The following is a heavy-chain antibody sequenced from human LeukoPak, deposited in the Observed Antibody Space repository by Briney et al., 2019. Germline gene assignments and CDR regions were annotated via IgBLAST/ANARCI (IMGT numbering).Heavy chain of an antibody. D-gene: IGHD2-2*01. CDR2: ISYDGSNK. CDR3: AKLSLVVPAAIKSAFDI. J-gene: IGHJ3*02. V-gene: IGHV3-30-3*02. Sequence: GGSLRLSCAASGFTFSSYAMHWVRQAPGKGLEWVAVISYDGSNKYYADSVKGRFTISRGNSKNTLYLQMNSLRAEDTAVYYCAKLSLVVPAAIKSAFDIWGQGTMVTVSS. CDR1: GFTFSSYA.